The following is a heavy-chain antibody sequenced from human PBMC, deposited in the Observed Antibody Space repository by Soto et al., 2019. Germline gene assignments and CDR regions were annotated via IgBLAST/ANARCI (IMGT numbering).Heavy chain of an antibody. D-gene: IGHD6-13*01. J-gene: IGHJ6*02. CDR3: AKVAKRAAAGRYEYYKYGMDV. CDR2: ISGSGGSS. V-gene: IGHV3-23*01. Sequence: GGSLRLSCAAAGFAFSTYAMTWVRQAPGKGLEWVSVISGSGGSSYYAASVKGRFTISRDNSKNTLFLQMNGLRAEDTAVYYCAKVAKRAAAGRYEYYKYGMDVWGQGTTVTVSS. CDR1: GFAFSTYA.